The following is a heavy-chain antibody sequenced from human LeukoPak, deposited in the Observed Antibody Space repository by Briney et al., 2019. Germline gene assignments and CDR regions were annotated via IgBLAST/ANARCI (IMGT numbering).Heavy chain of an antibody. CDR2: ITSSGSHK. J-gene: IGHJ4*02. D-gene: IGHD1-26*01. CDR1: GFPFNDDS. V-gene: IGHV3-21*01. Sequence: GGSLRLSCAASGFPFNDDSMNWVRQTPGKGLEWVSSITSSGSHKYFADSLKGRITISRDNVNKLFYLQMSSLRVEDTAFYYCAKGAGGSYGAYYFDSWGQGILVTVSS. CDR3: AKGAGGSYGAYYFDS.